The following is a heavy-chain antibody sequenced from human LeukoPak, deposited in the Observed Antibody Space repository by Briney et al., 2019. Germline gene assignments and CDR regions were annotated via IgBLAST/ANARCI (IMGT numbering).Heavy chain of an antibody. Sequence: GGSLRLSCAASGFTFTDYAMTWVRQAPGKGLQWVSGISASAVSKYYADSVKGRFTISRDNSKNTVYLQMNSLRAEDTAVYYCAKDGKNTGIYWSDYWGQGTLVTVPS. J-gene: IGHJ4*02. CDR2: ISASAVSK. CDR1: GFTFTDYA. V-gene: IGHV3-23*01. D-gene: IGHD1-20*01. CDR3: AKDGKNTGIYWSDY.